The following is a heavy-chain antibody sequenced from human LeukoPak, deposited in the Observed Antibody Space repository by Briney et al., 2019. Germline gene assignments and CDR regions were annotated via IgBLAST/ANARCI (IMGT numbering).Heavy chain of an antibody. CDR2: ISSSSSYI. Sequence: KPGGSLRLSCAASGFTFSSYSMNWVRQAPGKGLEWVSSISSSSSYIYYADPVKGRFTVSRDNAKNSLYLQMNSLRAEDTAVYYCARGPTDFDASDIWGHGTLVTVSS. V-gene: IGHV3-21*01. CDR1: GFTFSSYS. CDR3: ARGPTDFDASDI. J-gene: IGHJ3*02.